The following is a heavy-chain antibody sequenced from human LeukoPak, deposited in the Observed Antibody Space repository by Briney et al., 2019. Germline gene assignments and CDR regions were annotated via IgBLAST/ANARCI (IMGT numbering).Heavy chain of an antibody. CDR3: ARDYYGSGSYPTDY. D-gene: IGHD3-10*01. CDR1: GGSISSSSYY. CDR2: IYYSGST. J-gene: IGHJ4*02. V-gene: IGHV4-39*07. Sequence: SETLSLTCTVSGGSISSSSYYWGWIRQPPGKGLEWIGSIYYSGSTYYNPSLKSRVTISVDASKNQFSLKLSSVTAADTAVYYCARDYYGSGSYPTDYWGQGTLVTVSS.